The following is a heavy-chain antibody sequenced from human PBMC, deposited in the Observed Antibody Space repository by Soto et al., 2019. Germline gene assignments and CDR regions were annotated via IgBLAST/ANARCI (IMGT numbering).Heavy chain of an antibody. D-gene: IGHD3-10*01. Sequence: EVQLVESGGGLIQPGGSLKLSCAASGFTVGNNYMSWVRQAPGKGLEWVSLIYSTGTTKYADSVKGRFTVSRDNAKNTLYLQRNILRAEETAVYYCAKDGRGAGSHYNSFGYWGQGTLVTVSS. CDR2: IYSTGTT. CDR1: GFTVGNNY. V-gene: IGHV3-53*01. CDR3: AKDGRGAGSHYNSFGY. J-gene: IGHJ4*02.